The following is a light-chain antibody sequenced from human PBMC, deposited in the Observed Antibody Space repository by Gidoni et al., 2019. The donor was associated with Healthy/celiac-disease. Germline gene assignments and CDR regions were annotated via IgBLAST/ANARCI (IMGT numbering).Light chain of an antibody. V-gene: IGKV3-11*01. CDR1: QSVSSY. J-gene: IGKJ3*01. CDR2: DAA. CDR3: QQRSNWPLFT. Sequence: EIVLTQSPATLSLSPGERANISCRASQSVSSYLAWYQQKPGQAPRLLIYDAANRATGIPARFSVSGSGTDFTLTISSLEPEDFAVYYCQQRSNWPLFTFGPGTKVEIK.